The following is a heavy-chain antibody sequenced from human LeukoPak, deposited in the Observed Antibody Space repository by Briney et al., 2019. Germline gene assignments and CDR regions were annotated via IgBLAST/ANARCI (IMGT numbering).Heavy chain of an antibody. V-gene: IGHV3-23*01. CDR1: GYTFSSYW. Sequence: GGSLRLSCAASGYTFSSYWMHWVRQAPGKGLEWVSAISGSGGNTYYADSVKGRFTISRDNSKNTLYLQMSSLRAEDTAIYYCARAGEGFDTWGQGTKVTVSS. CDR3: ARAGEGFDT. J-gene: IGHJ3*02. D-gene: IGHD3-10*01. CDR2: ISGSGGNT.